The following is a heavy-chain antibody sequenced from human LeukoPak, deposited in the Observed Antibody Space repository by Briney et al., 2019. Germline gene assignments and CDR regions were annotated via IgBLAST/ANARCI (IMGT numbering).Heavy chain of an antibody. D-gene: IGHD1-26*01. CDR2: IIPIFGTA. J-gene: IGHJ5*02. Sequence: SVKVSCKASRGTFSSYAISWVRQAPGQGLEWMGGIIPIFGTANYAQKFQGRVTITADESTSTAYMELSSLRSEDTAVYYCARGEVLVGATGRYNWFDPWGQGTLVTVSS. CDR1: RGTFSSYA. V-gene: IGHV1-69*13. CDR3: ARGEVLVGATGRYNWFDP.